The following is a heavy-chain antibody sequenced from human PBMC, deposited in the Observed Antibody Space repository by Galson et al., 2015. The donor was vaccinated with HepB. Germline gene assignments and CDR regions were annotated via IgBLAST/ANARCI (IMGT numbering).Heavy chain of an antibody. Sequence: SLRLYCAASGFTFSSYARHGVRQAQGKGLEWVAVISYDGSNKYYADSVKGRFTISRDNSKNTLYLQMNSLRAEDTAVYYCARDGEGVRYFDWSPKYYFDYWGQGTLVTVSS. J-gene: IGHJ4*02. CDR2: ISYDGSNK. CDR1: GFTFSSYA. CDR3: ARDGEGVRYFDWSPKYYFDY. D-gene: IGHD3-9*01. V-gene: IGHV3-30*04.